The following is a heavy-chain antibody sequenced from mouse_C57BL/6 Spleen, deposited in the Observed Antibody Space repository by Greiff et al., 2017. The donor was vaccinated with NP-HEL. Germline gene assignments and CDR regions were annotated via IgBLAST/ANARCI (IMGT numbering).Heavy chain of an antibody. J-gene: IGHJ1*03. D-gene: IGHD2-4*01. CDR3: ARGGYDYDWYFDV. Sequence: VPLQQSGPELVKPGASVKISCKASGYAFSSSWMNWVKQRPGKGLEWIGRIYPGDGDTNYNGKFKGKATLTADKSSSTAYMQLSSLTSEDSAVYFCARGGYDYDWYFDVWGTGTTVTVSS. CDR2: IYPGDGDT. V-gene: IGHV1-82*01. CDR1: GYAFSSSW.